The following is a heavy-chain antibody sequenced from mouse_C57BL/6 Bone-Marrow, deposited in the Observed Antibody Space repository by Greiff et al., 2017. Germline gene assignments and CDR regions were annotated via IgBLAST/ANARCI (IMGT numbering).Heavy chain of an antibody. CDR2: IYPGDGDT. V-gene: IGHV1-80*01. J-gene: IGHJ2*01. Sequence: QVQLQQSGAELVKPGASVKISCKASDYAFSSYWMNWVKQRPGKGLEWIGQIYPGDGDTNYNGKFKGKATLTADKSSSTAYMQLSSLTSEDSAVYFCARSHGSSSYYFDYWGQGTTLTVSS. CDR1: DYAFSSYW. CDR3: ARSHGSSSYYFDY. D-gene: IGHD1-1*01.